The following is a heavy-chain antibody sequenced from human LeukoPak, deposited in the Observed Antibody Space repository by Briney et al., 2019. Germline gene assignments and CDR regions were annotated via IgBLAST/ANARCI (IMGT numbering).Heavy chain of an antibody. CDR3: AKDPYYYDSSGYYDY. J-gene: IGHJ4*02. Sequence: PGGSLRLSCAASGFTFSSYAMSWVRQAPGKGLEWVLAISGSGGSTYYADPGKGRFTISRANSKNTLYLQMNSLRAEDTAVYYGAKDPYYYDSSGYYDYWGQGTLVTVSS. D-gene: IGHD3-22*01. CDR2: ISGSGGST. CDR1: GFTFSSYA. V-gene: IGHV3-23*01.